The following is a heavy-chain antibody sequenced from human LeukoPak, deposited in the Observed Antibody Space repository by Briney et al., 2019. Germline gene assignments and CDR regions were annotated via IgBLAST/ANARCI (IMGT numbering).Heavy chain of an antibody. J-gene: IGHJ4*02. CDR3: ARHTTTPDSYLAY. Sequence: SETLSLTCTVSGGSISSYYWSWIRQPPGKGLEWIGYIYYSGSTNYNPSLKSRVTISVDTSKNQFSLKLSSVTAADTAVYYCARHTTTPDSYLAYWGQGTLVTVSS. D-gene: IGHD1-1*01. CDR1: GGSISSYY. V-gene: IGHV4-59*01. CDR2: IYYSGST.